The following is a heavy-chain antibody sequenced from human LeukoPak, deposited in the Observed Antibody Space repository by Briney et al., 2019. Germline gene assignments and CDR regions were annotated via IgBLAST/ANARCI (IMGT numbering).Heavy chain of an antibody. V-gene: IGHV3-30*03. D-gene: IGHD5-18*01. Sequence: GGSLRLSCAASGFTFSSHSMNWVRQAPGKGLEWVAVISYDGSNKYYADSVKGRFTISRDNSKNTLYLQMNSLRAEDTAVYYCARDPYSYGRYYFDYWGQGTLVTVSS. J-gene: IGHJ4*02. CDR1: GFTFSSHS. CDR2: ISYDGSNK. CDR3: ARDPYSYGRYYFDY.